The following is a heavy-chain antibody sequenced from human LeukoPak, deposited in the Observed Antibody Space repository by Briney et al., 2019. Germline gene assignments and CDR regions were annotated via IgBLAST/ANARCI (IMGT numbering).Heavy chain of an antibody. V-gene: IGHV1-24*01. CDR1: GYALTELS. CDR3: ATETVTTFRLSWFDP. D-gene: IGHD4-11*01. CDR2: SDPEDGET. Sequence: AASVKVSCKVSGYALTELSMHWVRQAPGKGLEWMGGSDPEDGETIYAQKFQGRVTMTEDTSTDTAYMELSSLRSEDTAVYYCATETVTTFRLSWFDPWGQGTLVTVSS. J-gene: IGHJ5*02.